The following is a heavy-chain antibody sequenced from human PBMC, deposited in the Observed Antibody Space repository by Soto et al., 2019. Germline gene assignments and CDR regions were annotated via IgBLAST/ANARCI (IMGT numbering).Heavy chain of an antibody. V-gene: IGHV1-18*01. CDR3: ARDRGRSCIGGSCPFDY. Sequence: ASVKVSCKASGYTFTTYGITWVRQAPGRGLEWMGWISTYDGTTNYAQKLQGRVTMTKDTSTSTAYMDLRSLRSDDTAVYYCARDRGRSCIGGSCPFDYWGQGTLVTVSS. J-gene: IGHJ4*02. CDR2: ISTYDGTT. CDR1: GYTFTTYG. D-gene: IGHD2-15*01.